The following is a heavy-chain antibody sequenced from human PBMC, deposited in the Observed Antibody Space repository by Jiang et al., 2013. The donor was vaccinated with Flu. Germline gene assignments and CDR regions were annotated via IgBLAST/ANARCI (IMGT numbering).Heavy chain of an antibody. CDR2: IYASDSET. Sequence: SGAEVKKPGESLMISCKGSGYSFTNHWIAWVRQMPGKGLEWMGIIYASDSETRYAPSFQGQVTMSVDKSISTAFLHWSRLKASDTGVYYCARHFTHQHLSGYHYYGLDVWGQGTTVVVSS. D-gene: IGHD3-3*02. CDR1: GYSFTNHW. V-gene: IGHV5-51*01. CDR3: ARHFTHQHLSGYHYYGLDV. J-gene: IGHJ6*02.